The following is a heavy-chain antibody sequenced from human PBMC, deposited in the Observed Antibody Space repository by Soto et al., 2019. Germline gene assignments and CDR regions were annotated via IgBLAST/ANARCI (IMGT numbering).Heavy chain of an antibody. Sequence: GGSLRLSCAASGITFDDYAMHWVRQAPGKGVEYVSASSSNGGSTYYANSVRGRFTISRDNSRNTLYLQMNSLRAEDPAVYYCAKSRSAAPDWFDPWGQGTLVTVSS. V-gene: IGHV3-64*01. CDR1: GITFDDYA. CDR2: SSSNGGST. CDR3: AKSRSAAPDWFDP. J-gene: IGHJ5*02. D-gene: IGHD2-2*01.